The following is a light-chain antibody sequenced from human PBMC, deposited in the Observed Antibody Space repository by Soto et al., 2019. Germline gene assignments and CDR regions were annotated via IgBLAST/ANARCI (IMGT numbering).Light chain of an antibody. V-gene: IGKV1-39*01. CDR2: VAS. J-gene: IGKJ4*01. CDR3: QQGSTYPT. Sequence: IQMTQSPSSLSASVGDKVTITCRAGQSVSNYVNWYQHKPGKPPNLLIYVASSLQSGVPSRFSGSGSGTDFPLTISSLQPEDVATYYCQQGSTYPTFGGGTKVEIK. CDR1: QSVSNY.